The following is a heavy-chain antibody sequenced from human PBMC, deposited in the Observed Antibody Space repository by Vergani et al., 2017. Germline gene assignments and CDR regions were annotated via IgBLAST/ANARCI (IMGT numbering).Heavy chain of an antibody. Sequence: QVQLQESGPGLVKPSETLSLTCTVSNFFISSNAYYWGWIRQAPGRGLEWIGHIHTGGRTDLNPSFKSRVSISVDTSKSQFSLKLNSFTVADTAVDYCARSRPYCTSGSCPAIWGQGTLVTVSS. D-gene: IGHD2-15*01. V-gene: IGHV4-4*09. CDR3: ARSRPYCTSGSCPAI. CDR1: NFFISSNAYY. J-gene: IGHJ4*02. CDR2: IHTGGRT.